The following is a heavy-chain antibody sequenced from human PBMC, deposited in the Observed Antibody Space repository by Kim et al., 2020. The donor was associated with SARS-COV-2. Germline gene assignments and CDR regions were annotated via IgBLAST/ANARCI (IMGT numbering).Heavy chain of an antibody. CDR2: MSSSGNVI. CDR3: ARAKDVVVVPVVIKEHFYYYGMDV. D-gene: IGHD2-2*02. CDR1: GFSFSLYT. V-gene: IGHV3-21*01. Sequence: GGSLRLSCAASGFSFSLYTVNWVRQAPGKGLEWVASMSSSGNVIYYADSVKGRFTISRDNAKNSVYIQMNSLRAEDTAVYYCARAKDVVVVPVVIKEHFYYYGMDVWGQGTTVTVSS. J-gene: IGHJ6*02.